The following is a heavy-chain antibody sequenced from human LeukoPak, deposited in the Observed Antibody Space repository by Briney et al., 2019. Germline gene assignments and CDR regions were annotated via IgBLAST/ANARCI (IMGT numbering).Heavy chain of an antibody. CDR3: AKVRVYYDFWSGFDY. V-gene: IGHV3-30*18. D-gene: IGHD3-3*01. J-gene: IGHJ4*02. CDR1: GFTFSSSV. CDR2: ISSDGNNR. Sequence: GGSLRLSCAASGFTFSSSVMHWVRQAPGKGLEWVAGISSDGNNRYYVDSVKGRFTISRDNSKNTLYLQMNSLRAEDTAVYYCAKVRVYYDFWSGFDYWGQGTLVTVSS.